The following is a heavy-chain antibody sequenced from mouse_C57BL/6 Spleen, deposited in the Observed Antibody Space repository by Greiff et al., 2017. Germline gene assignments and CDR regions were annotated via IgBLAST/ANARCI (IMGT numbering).Heavy chain of an antibody. CDR1: GFNIKDDY. Sequence: EVQLQQPGAELVRPGASVKLSCTASGFNIKDDYMHWVKQRPEQGLEWIGWIDPENGDTEYASKFQGKATRTADTSSNTAYLQLSSLTSEAAAVYYCTFYGCDGIAYWGQGTLVTVSA. D-gene: IGHD2-2*01. J-gene: IGHJ3*01. CDR3: TFYGCDGIAY. CDR2: IDPENGDT. V-gene: IGHV14-4*01.